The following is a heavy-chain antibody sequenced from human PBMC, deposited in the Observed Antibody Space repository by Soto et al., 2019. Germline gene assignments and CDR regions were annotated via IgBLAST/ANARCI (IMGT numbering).Heavy chain of an antibody. CDR3: AKDPSGIVVVTEDAFDI. Sequence: EVQLLESGGGLVQPGGSLRLSCAASGFTFSSYAMSWVRQAPGKGLEWVSAISGSGGSTYYADSVKGRFTISRDNSKNTLYLQMNSLRAEDTAVYYCAKDPSGIVVVTEDAFDIWGQGTMVTVSS. V-gene: IGHV3-23*01. CDR2: ISGSGGST. CDR1: GFTFSSYA. D-gene: IGHD2-21*02. J-gene: IGHJ3*02.